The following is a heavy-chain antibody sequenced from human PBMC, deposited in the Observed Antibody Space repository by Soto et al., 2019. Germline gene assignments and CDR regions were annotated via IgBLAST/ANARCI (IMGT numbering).Heavy chain of an antibody. Sequence: PGGSLRLSCAASGFTFSSYDMHWVRQATGKGLEWVSAIGTAGDTYYPGSVKGRFTISRENAKNSLYLQMNSLRAGDTAVYYCARGHSLAAAGILFDPWGQGTLVTVSS. CDR1: GFTFSSYD. CDR3: ARGHSLAAAGILFDP. V-gene: IGHV3-13*01. CDR2: IGTAGDT. J-gene: IGHJ5*02. D-gene: IGHD6-13*01.